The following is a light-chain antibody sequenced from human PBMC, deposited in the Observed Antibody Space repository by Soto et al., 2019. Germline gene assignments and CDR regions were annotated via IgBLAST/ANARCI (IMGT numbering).Light chain of an antibody. J-gene: IGKJ1*01. V-gene: IGKV3-20*01. Sequence: IVMTQSPATLSVSPGERATLSCRASQNIYSNVAWYHQRPGQAPRLLIYGASTRATGIPDRFTGRGSGTDFSLTISRLEPEDFAVYYCQQYGISPQTFGQGTKVDIK. CDR1: QNIYSN. CDR3: QQYGISPQT. CDR2: GAS.